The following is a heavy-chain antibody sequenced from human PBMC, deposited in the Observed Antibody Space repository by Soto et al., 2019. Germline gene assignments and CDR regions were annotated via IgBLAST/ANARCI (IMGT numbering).Heavy chain of an antibody. D-gene: IGHD3-16*01. CDR3: ARLVYRAGGRIFDS. J-gene: IGHJ4*02. CDR2: IYWSDEK. CDR1: GFSLSISGEG. Sequence: QITLKESGPTLVKPTQTLTLTCTFSGFSLSISGEGVGWIRQPPGKALEWLALIYWSDEKHYSPSLKNRLTITKDTSKNQVVLTVTNMDPVDTATYYCARLVYRAGGRIFDSWGQGSLVTVSS. V-gene: IGHV2-5*01.